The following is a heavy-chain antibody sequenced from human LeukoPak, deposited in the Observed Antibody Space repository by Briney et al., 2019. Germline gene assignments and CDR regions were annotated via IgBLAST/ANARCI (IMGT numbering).Heavy chain of an antibody. V-gene: IGHV3-53*01. J-gene: IGHJ6*03. D-gene: IGHD4-23*01. Sequence: PGGSLRLSCAASGFTVSSNYMSWVRQAPGKGLEWVSVIYSGGSTYYADSVKGRFTISRDNSKNTLHLQMNSLRAEDTAVYYCARSKVETGRYFYYYMDVWGKGTTVTVSS. CDR1: GFTVSSNY. CDR3: ARSKVETGRYFYYYMDV. CDR2: IYSGGST.